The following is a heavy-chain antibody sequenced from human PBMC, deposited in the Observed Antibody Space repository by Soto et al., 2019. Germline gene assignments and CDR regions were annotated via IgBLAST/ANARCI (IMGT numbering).Heavy chain of an antibody. V-gene: IGHV4-39*07. CDR2: IYYSENT. CDR3: ARRVPSSYGSGSYYPNYYYYGMDV. Sequence: ASETLSLTCTVSGGSISSSSNHWGWIRQPPGKGLEWIGNIYYSENTYYNPSLKSRVTISVDTSKNQFSLKLSSVTAADTAVYYCARRVPSSYGSGSYYPNYYYYGMDVWGQGTTVTVSS. D-gene: IGHD3-10*01. J-gene: IGHJ6*02. CDR1: GGSISSSSNH.